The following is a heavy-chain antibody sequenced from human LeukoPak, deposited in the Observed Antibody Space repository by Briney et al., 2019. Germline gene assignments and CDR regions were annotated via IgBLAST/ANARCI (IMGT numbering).Heavy chain of an antibody. CDR3: PKASRSSRPYYFDY. D-gene: IGHD1-26*01. CDR2: IGDSGRRT. V-gene: IGHV3-23*01. Sequence: GGSLRLSCVASGFTFSSYTMAWVRQAPGKGLDWVSAIGDSGRRTYYADSVKGRFTISRDNSKNTVYLQMDSLRAEDTAVYYCPKASRSSRPYYFDYGGQGILVTVSS. J-gene: IGHJ4*02. CDR1: GFTFSSYT.